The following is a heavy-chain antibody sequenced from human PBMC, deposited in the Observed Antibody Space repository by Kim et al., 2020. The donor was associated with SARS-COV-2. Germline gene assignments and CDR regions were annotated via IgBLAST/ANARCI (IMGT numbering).Heavy chain of an antibody. Sequence: GGSLRLSCAASGFTFSSYGMHWVRQAPGKGLEWVAVIWYDGSNKYYADSVKGRFTISRDNSKNTLYLQMNSLRAEDTAVYYCAREDYDSSGYYGQGEKWFDPWGQGTLVTVSS. D-gene: IGHD3-22*01. V-gene: IGHV3-33*01. CDR3: AREDYDSSGYYGQGEKWFDP. J-gene: IGHJ5*02. CDR2: IWYDGSNK. CDR1: GFTFSSYG.